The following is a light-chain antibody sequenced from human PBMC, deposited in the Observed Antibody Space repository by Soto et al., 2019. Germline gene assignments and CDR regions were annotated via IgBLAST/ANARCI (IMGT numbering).Light chain of an antibody. CDR3: QQYGSSPFT. CDR1: QSVTINY. Sequence: EMVLTQSPGTLSLAPGERATLSCRASQSVTINYLAWYQQKPGQAPRLLVYGASTRATGIPDRFSGSGSGTDFTLTISRLEPEDFAVYYCQQYGSSPFTFGPGTKVDIK. J-gene: IGKJ3*01. CDR2: GAS. V-gene: IGKV3-20*01.